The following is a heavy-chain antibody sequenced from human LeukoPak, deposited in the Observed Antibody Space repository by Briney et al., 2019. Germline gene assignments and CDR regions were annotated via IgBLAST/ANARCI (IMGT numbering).Heavy chain of an antibody. V-gene: IGHV4-34*01. D-gene: IGHD1-26*01. CDR3: ASESLSGSYFSWFDP. CDR2: INHSGST. CDR1: GGSFSGYY. J-gene: IGHJ5*02. Sequence: SETLSLTCAVYGGSFSGYYWSWIRQPPGKGLEWIGEINHSGSTNYNPSLKSRVTISVDTSKNQISLKLSSVTAADTAVYYCASESLSGSYFSWFDPWGQGTLVTVSS.